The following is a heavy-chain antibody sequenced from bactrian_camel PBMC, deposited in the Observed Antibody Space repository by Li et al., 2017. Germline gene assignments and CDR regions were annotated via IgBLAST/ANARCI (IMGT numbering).Heavy chain of an antibody. CDR1: GFSSFC. D-gene: IGHD1*01. J-gene: IGHJ4*01. Sequence: QLVESGGGSVQAGGSLRLSCAVSGFSSFCMKWLRQAPGKAREGVAVVYTSSGSTDYADSVKGRFTISHDDAKYTAYLEMSNLKPEDTGMYYCAAGAEYWGCTPAFLLGSYNTRYWGQGTQVTVS. CDR3: AAGAEYWGCTPAFLLGSYNTRY. V-gene: IGHV3S25*01. CDR2: VYTSSGST.